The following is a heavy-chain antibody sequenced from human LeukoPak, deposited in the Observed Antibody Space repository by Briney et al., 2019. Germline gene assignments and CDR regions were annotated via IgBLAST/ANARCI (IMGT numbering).Heavy chain of an antibody. D-gene: IGHD3-22*01. J-gene: IGHJ4*02. Sequence: PGGSLRLSCAASGFTFSSYAMSWVRQAPGKGLEWVSAISGSGGSTYYADSVKGRFTISRDNSKNTLYLQMNSLRAEDTAVYYCANSNPHYYDSSGYYYDLLFDYWGQETLVTVSS. CDR1: GFTFSSYA. CDR2: ISGSGGST. V-gene: IGHV3-23*01. CDR3: ANSNPHYYDSSGYYYDLLFDY.